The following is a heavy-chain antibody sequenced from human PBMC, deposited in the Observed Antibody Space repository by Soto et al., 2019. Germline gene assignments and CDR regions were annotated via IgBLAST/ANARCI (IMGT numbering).Heavy chain of an antibody. D-gene: IGHD1-26*01. J-gene: IGHJ4*02. CDR3: AVCYLVSGRSGSWSGAHYFDY. V-gene: IGHV3-23*01. Sequence: GGSLRLSCAASGFTFSNYAMSWVRQAPGKGLEWVSGVGGSGDSTYYADSVKGRFTISRDNSKDTLYLQMNSLRAEDTDVYYFAVCYLVSGRSGSWSGAHYFDYWGQGTLVTVSS. CDR2: VGGSGDST. CDR1: GFTFSNYA.